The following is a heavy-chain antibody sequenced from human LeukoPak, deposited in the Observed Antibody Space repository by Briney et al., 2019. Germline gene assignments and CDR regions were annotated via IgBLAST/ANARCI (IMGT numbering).Heavy chain of an antibody. CDR3: ARDTHCSSTSCPASLNALDI. D-gene: IGHD2-2*01. J-gene: IGHJ3*02. CDR2: IYTSGST. V-gene: IGHV4-4*07. Sequence: SETLSLTCTVSGGSISRYYWSWIRQPAGKGLEWIGRIYTSGSTNYNPSLKSRVTMSVDTSKNQFSLKLSSVTAADTAVYYCARDTHCSSTSCPASLNALDIWGQGTMVTVSS. CDR1: GGSISRYY.